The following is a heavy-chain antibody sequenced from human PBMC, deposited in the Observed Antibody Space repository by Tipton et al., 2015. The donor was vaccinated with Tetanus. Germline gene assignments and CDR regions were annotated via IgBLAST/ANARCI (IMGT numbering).Heavy chain of an antibody. Sequence: QLVQSGPEVKKPGASVKVSCKASGYTFTSYGISWVRQAPGQGLEWMGWITPSNGVTNYAQKFQGRVTMTRDTSITTASMVLSSLKSDDTAVYYCARDRPSSGTRPFDYWGQGTLVTVSS. V-gene: IGHV1-2*02. CDR1: GYTFTSYG. D-gene: IGHD6-19*01. CDR2: ITPSNGVT. J-gene: IGHJ4*02. CDR3: ARDRPSSGTRPFDY.